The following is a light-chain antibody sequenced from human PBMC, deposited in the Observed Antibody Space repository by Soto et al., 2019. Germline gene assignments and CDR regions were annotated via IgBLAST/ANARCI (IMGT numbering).Light chain of an antibody. V-gene: IGKV3-20*01. J-gene: IGKJ1*01. CDR1: QSVSSNY. CDR2: DVS. CDR3: QQYGSSPT. Sequence: EMVLTQSPGTLSLSPGERATPSCRSSQSVSSNYLAWYQQKPDQAPRLVIYDVSGRATGIPDRFSGSGSGTDFTLNISRLEPEDFAVYYCQQYGSSPTFGQGTKVEIK.